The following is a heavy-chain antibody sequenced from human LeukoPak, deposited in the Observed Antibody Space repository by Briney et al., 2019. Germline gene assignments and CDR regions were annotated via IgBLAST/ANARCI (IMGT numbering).Heavy chain of an antibody. D-gene: IGHD2-2*01. J-gene: IGHJ6*03. CDR2: IIPIFGTA. V-gene: IGHV1-69*05. Sequence: SVKVSCKASGYTFTSYGISWVRQAPGQGLEWMGGIIPIFGTANYAQKFQGRVTITTDESTSTAYMELSSLRSEDTAVYYCARVPVTAAPFYYYYYMDVWGKGTTVTVSS. CDR1: GYTFTSYG. CDR3: ARVPVTAAPFYYYYYMDV.